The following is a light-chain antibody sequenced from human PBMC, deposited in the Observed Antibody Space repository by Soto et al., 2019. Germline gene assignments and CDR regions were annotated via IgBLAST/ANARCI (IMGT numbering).Light chain of an antibody. CDR3: QQYNNWPLT. J-gene: IGKJ5*01. CDR1: QSVSSY. V-gene: IGKV3-11*01. Sequence: EIVLTQSPATLSLSPGERATLSCRASQSVSSYLAWYQQKPGQAPRLLIYDASNRATGIPDRFSGSGSGTDFTLTISRLEPEDFAVYYCQQYNNWPLTFGQGTRLEIK. CDR2: DAS.